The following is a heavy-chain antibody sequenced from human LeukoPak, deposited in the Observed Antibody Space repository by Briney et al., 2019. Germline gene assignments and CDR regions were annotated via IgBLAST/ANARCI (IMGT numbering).Heavy chain of an antibody. J-gene: IGHJ5*01. Sequence: ASVKVSCKASGYTFTSYGISWVRQAPGQGLEWMGWISAYNGNTNYAQKLQGRVTMTTDTSTSTAYMELRSLRSDDTAVYYCARVVLAAAGSNWFDSWGQGTLVTVSS. CDR1: GYTFTSYG. D-gene: IGHD6-13*01. CDR2: ISAYNGNT. V-gene: IGHV1-18*04. CDR3: ARVVLAAAGSNWFDS.